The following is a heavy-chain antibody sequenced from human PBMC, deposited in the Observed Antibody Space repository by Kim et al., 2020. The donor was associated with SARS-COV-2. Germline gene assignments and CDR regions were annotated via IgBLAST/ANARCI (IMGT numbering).Heavy chain of an antibody. Sequence: GGSLRLSCAASGFTFSSYAMSWVRQAPGKGLEWVSAISGSGGSTYYADSVKGRFTISRDNSKNTLYLQMNSLRAEDTAVYYCAKRGGVRGVIIIHAFDIWGQGTMVTVSS. CDR1: GFTFSSYA. V-gene: IGHV3-23*01. D-gene: IGHD3-10*01. CDR3: AKRGGVRGVIIIHAFDI. J-gene: IGHJ3*02. CDR2: ISGSGGST.